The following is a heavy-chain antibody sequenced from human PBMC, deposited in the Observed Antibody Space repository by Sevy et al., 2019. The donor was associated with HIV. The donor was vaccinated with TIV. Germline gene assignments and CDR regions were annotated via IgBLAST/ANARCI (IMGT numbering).Heavy chain of an antibody. V-gene: IGHV3-21*01. D-gene: IGHD3-10*01. J-gene: IGHJ5*02. CDR2: ISSNSSYI. CDR3: ARVGSMVLGVIISWFDP. CDR1: GFTFSSYS. Sequence: GGSLRLSCAASGFTFSSYSMNWVRQAPGKGLEWVSSISSNSSYIYYADSVKGRFTISRDNAKNSLYLQMNSLRAEDTAVYYCARVGSMVLGVIISWFDPWGQGTLVTVAS.